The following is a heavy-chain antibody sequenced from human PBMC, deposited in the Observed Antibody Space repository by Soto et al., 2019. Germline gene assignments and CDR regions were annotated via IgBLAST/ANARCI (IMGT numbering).Heavy chain of an antibody. J-gene: IGHJ5*02. D-gene: IGHD2-2*01. CDR1: GFTLSSYA. CDR2: ISSSGSTI. V-gene: IGHV3-48*04. Sequence: GGSLRLSCAASGFTLSSYAMSWVRQAPGKGLEWVSYISSSGSTIYYADSVKGRFTISRDNAKNSLYLQMNSLRAEDTAVYYCARVDPPAKSWGQGTLVTVSS. CDR3: ARVDPPAKS.